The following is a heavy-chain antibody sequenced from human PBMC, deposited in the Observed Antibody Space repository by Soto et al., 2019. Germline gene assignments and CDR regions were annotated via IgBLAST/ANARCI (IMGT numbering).Heavy chain of an antibody. V-gene: IGHV3-74*01. CDR3: ARVGGYDLTGDSRNAYYYYYYMDV. D-gene: IGHD5-12*01. J-gene: IGHJ6*03. CDR2: IDSDGSST. CDR1: GFIFSNYW. Sequence: SLRLSCAASGFIFSNYWMHWVRQAPGKGLVWVSPIDSDGSSTYYADSVKGRFTISRDNSKNTLYLQMNGLRAEDTAVYYCARVGGYDLTGDSRNAYYYYYYMDVWGKGTTVTVSS.